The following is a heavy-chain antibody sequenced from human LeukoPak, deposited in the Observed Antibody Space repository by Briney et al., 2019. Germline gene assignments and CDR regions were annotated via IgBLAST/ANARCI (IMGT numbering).Heavy chain of an antibody. CDR3: ASSSLTPQPHSSSSIYYDYGMDV. CDR1: RITFSHYA. D-gene: IGHD6-6*01. Sequence: GWALRLSRAASRITFSHYAMHGLRPPPARELAYVSGISSKGGSTHYPNSLQGRFTISRDNSKNTLYVQTGSLRAEDMAVYYCASSSLTPQPHSSSSIYYDYGMDVWGQGTTVTVSS. J-gene: IGHJ6*02. V-gene: IGHV3-64*01. CDR2: ISSKGGST.